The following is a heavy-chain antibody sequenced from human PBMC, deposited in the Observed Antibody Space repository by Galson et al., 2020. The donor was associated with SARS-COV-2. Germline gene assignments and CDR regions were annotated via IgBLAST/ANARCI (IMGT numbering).Heavy chain of an antibody. CDR2: IYYSGST. Sequence: SDTLSLTCTVSGGSITSTISYCGWIRHPPGKGLFWIGGIYYSGSTYYNPSLSSRVTIAIDTSKRQFSLKLTSVTASDTAVYYCVRLQHYGESPREHSWGQGTLVSVSS. D-gene: IGHD4-17*01. J-gene: IGHJ4*02. V-gene: IGHV4-39*01. CDR1: GGSITSTISY. CDR3: VRLQHYGESPREHS.